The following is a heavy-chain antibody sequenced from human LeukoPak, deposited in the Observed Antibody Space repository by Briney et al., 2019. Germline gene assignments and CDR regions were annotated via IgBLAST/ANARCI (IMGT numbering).Heavy chain of an antibody. CDR1: GFTFSGYA. V-gene: IGHV3-23*01. Sequence: GGSLRLSCAASGFTFSGYAMSWVRQAPGKGLEWVSAISGSGGSTYYADSVKGQFTISRDNSKNTLYLQMNSLRAEDTAVYYCAKDLLWFGELFQYYGMDVWGQGTTVSVSS. D-gene: IGHD3-10*01. CDR2: ISGSGGST. J-gene: IGHJ6*02. CDR3: AKDLLWFGELFQYYGMDV.